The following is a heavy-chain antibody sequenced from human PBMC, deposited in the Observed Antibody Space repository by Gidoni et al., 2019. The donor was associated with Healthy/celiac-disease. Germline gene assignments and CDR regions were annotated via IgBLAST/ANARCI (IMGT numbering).Heavy chain of an antibody. V-gene: IGHV3-48*01. D-gene: IGHD3-16*01. Sequence: EVQLVASGGGLVQPGGSLRLSCAASGFTFSSYSMNWVRQAPGKGLEWVSYISSSSSTIYYADSVKGRFTISRDNAKNSLYLQMNSLRAEDTAVYYCARGSSLGAFDIWGQGTMVTVSS. J-gene: IGHJ3*02. CDR3: ARGSSLGAFDI. CDR2: ISSSSSTI. CDR1: GFTFSSYS.